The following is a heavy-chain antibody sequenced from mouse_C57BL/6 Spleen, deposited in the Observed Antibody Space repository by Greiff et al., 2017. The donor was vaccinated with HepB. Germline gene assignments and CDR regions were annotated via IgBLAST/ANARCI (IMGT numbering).Heavy chain of an antibody. V-gene: IGHV1-69*01. CDR2: IDPSDSYT. CDR1: GYTFTSYW. J-gene: IGHJ3*01. Sequence: VQLQQSGAELVMPGASVKLSCKASGYTFTSYWMHWVKQRPGQGLEWIGEIDPSDSYTNYNQKFKGKSTLTVDKSSSTAYMQLSSLTSEDSAVYYCARPITTVEGGFAYWGQGTLVTVSA. D-gene: IGHD1-1*01. CDR3: ARPITTVEGGFAY.